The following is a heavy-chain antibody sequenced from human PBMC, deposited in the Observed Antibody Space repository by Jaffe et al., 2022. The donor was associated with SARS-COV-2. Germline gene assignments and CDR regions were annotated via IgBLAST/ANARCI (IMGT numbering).Heavy chain of an antibody. CDR1: GFTFSTYG. Sequence: QVQLVESGGGVVQPGRSLRLSCVASGFTFSTYGMHWVRQAPGKGLEWVAIISSDGSDKYYGDSVKGRFTISRDNSKNTLYLQMNSLRVEDTAVYYCAKDDGYSYCMVLWGQGSTVTVSS. J-gene: IGHJ6*02. V-gene: IGHV3-30*18. CDR2: ISSDGSDK. D-gene: IGHD5-18*01. CDR3: AKDDGYSYCMVL.